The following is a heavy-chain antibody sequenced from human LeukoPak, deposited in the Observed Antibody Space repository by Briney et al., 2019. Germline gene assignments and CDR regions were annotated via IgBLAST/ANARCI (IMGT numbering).Heavy chain of an antibody. J-gene: IGHJ4*02. D-gene: IGHD5-12*01. Sequence: SEILSLTCTVSGGSISSSSYYWGWIRQPPGKGLEWIGSIYYSGSTYYNPSLKSRVTISVDTSKNQFSLKLSSVTAADTAVYYCARQMVATIPFDYWGQGTLVTVSS. CDR3: ARQMVATIPFDY. CDR1: GGSISSSSYY. CDR2: IYYSGST. V-gene: IGHV4-39*01.